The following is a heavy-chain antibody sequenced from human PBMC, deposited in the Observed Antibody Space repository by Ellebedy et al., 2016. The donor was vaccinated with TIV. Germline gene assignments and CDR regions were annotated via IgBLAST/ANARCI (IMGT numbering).Heavy chain of an antibody. Sequence: SLKISCAASGFTFDDYAMHWVRQGPGKGLEWVSGISWNSGTIGYADSVKGRFTISRDNAKNSLYLQMNSLRAEDTAVYYCARELGARYCSGGSCYYYYGMDVWGQGTTVTASS. CDR2: ISWNSGTI. J-gene: IGHJ6*02. D-gene: IGHD2-15*01. CDR3: ARELGARYCSGGSCYYYYGMDV. CDR1: GFTFDDYA. V-gene: IGHV3-9*01.